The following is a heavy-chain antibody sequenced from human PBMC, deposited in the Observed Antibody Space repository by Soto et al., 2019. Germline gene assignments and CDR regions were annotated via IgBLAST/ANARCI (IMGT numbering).Heavy chain of an antibody. J-gene: IGHJ4*02. D-gene: IGHD2-21*02. CDR2: ISYDGSNK. Sequence: QVQLVESGGGVVQPGRSLRLSCAASGFPFTSYGMHWVRQAPGKGLEWVAVISYDGSNKYYADSVKGRFTISRDNSKNTLYLQMNSLIAEDTAVYYCATAMVTPSGIDYWGQGTLVTVSS. V-gene: IGHV3-30*03. CDR3: ATAMVTPSGIDY. CDR1: GFPFTSYG.